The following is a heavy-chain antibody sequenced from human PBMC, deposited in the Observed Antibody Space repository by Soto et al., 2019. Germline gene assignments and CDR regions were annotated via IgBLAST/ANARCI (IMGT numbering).Heavy chain of an antibody. Sequence: EVQLVESGGALVKPGGSLRLSCADSGFTFSSYSMNWVRQAPGKGLEWVSAISSSSAYIFYADSVKGRFTVSRDNAKNSLYLQMNSLSADDTAVYYCARGGREITRHLDDWGQGTLVTVSS. D-gene: IGHD3-10*01. CDR1: GFTFSSYS. CDR2: ISSSSAYI. J-gene: IGHJ4*02. CDR3: ARGGREITRHLDD. V-gene: IGHV3-21*01.